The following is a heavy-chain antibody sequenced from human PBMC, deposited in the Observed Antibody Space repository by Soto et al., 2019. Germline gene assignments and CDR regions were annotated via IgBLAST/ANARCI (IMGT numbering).Heavy chain of an antibody. J-gene: IGHJ4*02. Sequence: GXSLRLSCAASGFTLSSYWLHWFRQAPGEGLVWVSRINSSSSSYIYYADSVKGRFTISRDNAKNSLYLQMNSLRAEDTAVYYCARGASGWYGDYFDYWGQGTLVTVSS. CDR3: ARGASGWYGDYFDY. CDR2: INSSSSSYI. V-gene: IGHV3-21*01. CDR1: GFTLSSYW. D-gene: IGHD6-19*01.